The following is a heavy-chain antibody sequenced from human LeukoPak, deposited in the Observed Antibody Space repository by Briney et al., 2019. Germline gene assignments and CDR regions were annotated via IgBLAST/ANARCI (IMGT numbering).Heavy chain of an antibody. CDR1: GFTFDDYA. V-gene: IGHV3-9*01. J-gene: IGHJ3*02. D-gene: IGHD2-2*01. CDR3: AKGEAAMIYDAFDI. Sequence: PGGSLRLSCAASGFTFDDYAMHWVRQAPGKGLEWVSGISWNSGSIGYADSVKGRFTISRDNAKNSLYLQMNSLRAEDTALYYCAKGEAAMIYDAFDIWGQGTMVTVSS. CDR2: ISWNSGSI.